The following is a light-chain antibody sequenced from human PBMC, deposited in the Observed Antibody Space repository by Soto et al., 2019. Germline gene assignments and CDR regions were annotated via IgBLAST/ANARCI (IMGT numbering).Light chain of an antibody. CDR3: RSYAGCVTHVV. Sequence: QSALTQPPSASGSPGQSVTISCTGTSSDVGGYNYVSWYQQHPGKAPKLMIYDVSNRPSGVPDRFSGSKSGNTASLSVAGLQAVDQADYDCRSYAGCVTHVVFGGGTKLTVL. V-gene: IGLV2-8*01. CDR1: SSDVGGYNY. CDR2: DVS. J-gene: IGLJ2*01.